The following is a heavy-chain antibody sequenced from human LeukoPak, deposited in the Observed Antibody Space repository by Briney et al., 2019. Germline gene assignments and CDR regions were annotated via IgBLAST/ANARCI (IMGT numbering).Heavy chain of an antibody. D-gene: IGHD4-17*01. V-gene: IGHV3-20*01. J-gene: IGHJ3*02. CDR3: ARPDYGDYRGAFDI. CDR2: INWNGGST. Sequence: PGGSLRLSCAASGFTVSANYLTWVRQAPGKGLEWVSGINWNGGSTGYADSVKGRFTISRDNAKNSLYLQMNSLRAEDTALYHCARPDYGDYRGAFDIWGQGTMVTVSS. CDR1: GFTVSANY.